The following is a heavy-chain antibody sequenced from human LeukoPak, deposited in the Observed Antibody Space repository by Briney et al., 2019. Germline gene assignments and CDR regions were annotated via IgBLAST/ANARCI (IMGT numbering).Heavy chain of an antibody. Sequence: SQTLSLTCTVSGGSISSGSYYWSWIRQPAGKGLEWIGRIYTSGSTNYNPSLKSRVTISVDTSKNQFSLKLSSVTAADTAVYYCAREFDPWGQGTLATVSS. CDR3: AREFDP. CDR2: IYTSGST. CDR1: GGSISSGSYY. V-gene: IGHV4-61*02. J-gene: IGHJ5*02.